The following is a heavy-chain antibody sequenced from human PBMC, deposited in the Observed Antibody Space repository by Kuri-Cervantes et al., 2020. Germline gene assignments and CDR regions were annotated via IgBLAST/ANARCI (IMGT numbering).Heavy chain of an antibody. D-gene: IGHD3-22*01. CDR2: INHSGST. CDR1: GYSISNGYY. CDR3: ARGDYYDSSGYFDY. V-gene: IGHV4-38-2*02. Sequence: SETLSLTCTVSGYSISNGYYWSWIRQPPGKGLEWIGEINHSGSTNYNPSLKSRVTISVDTSRNQFSLKLSSVTAADTAVYYCARGDYYDSSGYFDYWGQGTLVTVSS. J-gene: IGHJ4*02.